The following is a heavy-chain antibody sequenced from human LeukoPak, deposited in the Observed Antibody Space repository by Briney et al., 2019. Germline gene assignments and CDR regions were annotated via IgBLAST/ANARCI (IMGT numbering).Heavy chain of an antibody. Sequence: SETLSLTCAAYGGSFSSYYWSWIRQPPGKGLEWIGEINHSGRTNYNPSLKSRVTISVDTSRNQFLLKVTYVTAADTAVYYCATRDGEMRNCTTTSCYVPWYDPWGQGTLVTVSS. CDR3: ATRDGEMRNCTTTSCYVPWYDP. CDR1: GGSFSSYY. J-gene: IGHJ5*02. V-gene: IGHV4-34*01. D-gene: IGHD2-2*01. CDR2: INHSGRT.